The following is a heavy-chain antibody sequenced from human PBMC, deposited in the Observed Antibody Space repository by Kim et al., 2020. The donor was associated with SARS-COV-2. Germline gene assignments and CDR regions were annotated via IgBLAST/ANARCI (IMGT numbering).Heavy chain of an antibody. CDR3: ARLPVAAAGYFYYYYGMDV. Sequence: SETLSLTCTVSGGSISSYYWSWIRQPPGKGLEWIGYIYYSGSTNYNPSLKSRVTISVDTSKNQFSLKLSSVTAADTAVYYCARLPVAAAGYFYYYYGMDVWGQGTTVTVSS. CDR1: GGSISSYY. V-gene: IGHV4-59*08. J-gene: IGHJ6*02. D-gene: IGHD6-13*01. CDR2: IYYSGST.